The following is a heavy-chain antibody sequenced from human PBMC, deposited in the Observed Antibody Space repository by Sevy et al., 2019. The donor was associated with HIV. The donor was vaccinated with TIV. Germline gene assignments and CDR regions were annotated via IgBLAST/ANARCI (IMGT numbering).Heavy chain of an antibody. D-gene: IGHD3-22*01. J-gene: IGHJ3*02. CDR1: GFTFSSFA. CDR2: ISSNGDST. V-gene: IGHV3-64D*06. Sequence: GGSLRLSCSASGFTFSSFAINWVRQAPGKGVEYVSTISSNGDSTYYADSVKGRFTISRDNSKKRLYLQMSSLRAEDTAVYYCVKGFYYDSSGYTDAFDIWGQGTMVTVSS. CDR3: VKGFYYDSSGYTDAFDI.